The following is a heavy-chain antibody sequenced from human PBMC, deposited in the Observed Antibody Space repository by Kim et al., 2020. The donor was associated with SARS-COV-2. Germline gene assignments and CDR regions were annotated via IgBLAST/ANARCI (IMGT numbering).Heavy chain of an antibody. CDR2: SNT. V-gene: IGHV3-30*05. Sequence: SNTRSDGSSKGRVTITRANSKTTLYLQMNSLRAEGTAVYYCARDAGGMDVWGKGTTVTVSS. J-gene: IGHJ6*04. CDR3: ARDAGGMDV. D-gene: IGHD3-10*01.